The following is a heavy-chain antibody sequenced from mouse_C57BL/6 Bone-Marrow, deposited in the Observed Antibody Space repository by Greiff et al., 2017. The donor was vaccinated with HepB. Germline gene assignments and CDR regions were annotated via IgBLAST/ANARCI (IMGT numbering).Heavy chain of an antibody. D-gene: IGHD2-1*01. V-gene: IGHV3-5*01. CDR1: GISITSGNYR. J-gene: IGHJ4*01. Sequence: EVHLVESGPGLVKPSQTVFLTCTVTGISITSGNYRWSWIRQFPGNKLEWIGYIYYSGTITYNPSLTSRTTITRDTPKNQFFLEMNSLTAEDTATYYCARYGKYYAMDYWGQGTSVTVSS. CDR2: IYYSGTI. CDR3: ARYGKYYAMDY.